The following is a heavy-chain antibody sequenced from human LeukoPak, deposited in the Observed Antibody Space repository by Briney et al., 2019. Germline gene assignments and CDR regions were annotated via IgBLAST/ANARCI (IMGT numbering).Heavy chain of an antibody. Sequence: SETLSLTCTVSGGSISSGSYYWSWIRQPAGKGLEWIGYIYYSGSTNYNPSLKSRVTISVDTSKNQFSLKLSSVTAADTAVYYCASYSSGWYGAGYWGQGTLVTVSS. V-gene: IGHV4-61*10. CDR2: IYYSGST. CDR1: GGSISSGSYY. D-gene: IGHD6-19*01. J-gene: IGHJ4*02. CDR3: ASYSSGWYGAGY.